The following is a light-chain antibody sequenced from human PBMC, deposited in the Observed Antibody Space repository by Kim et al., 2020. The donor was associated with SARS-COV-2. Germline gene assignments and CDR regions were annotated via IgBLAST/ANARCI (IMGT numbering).Light chain of an antibody. Sequence: GQKGTIACSGSSSNIGNNYVSWYQQLPGTAPKLLIYDNKKRPSGIPDRFSCSKSGTSATLGITGLQTGDEADYYCGTWDSSLSAGVFGGGTKLTVL. CDR2: DNK. V-gene: IGLV1-51*01. J-gene: IGLJ3*02. CDR3: GTWDSSLSAGV. CDR1: SSNIGNNY.